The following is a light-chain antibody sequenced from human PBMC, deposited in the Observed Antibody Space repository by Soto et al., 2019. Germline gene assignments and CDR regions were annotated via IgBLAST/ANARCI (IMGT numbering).Light chain of an antibody. J-gene: IGLJ2*01. CDR1: SSDVGYFSY. CDR3: NSYTSSGTYVL. Sequence: QSVLTQPASVSGSPGQSITISCTGSSSDVGYFSYVSWYQHHPGRAPKLMIYDVDVRPSGVSNRFSGSKSGNTASLTISWLQAEDEADYYCNSYTSSGTYVLFGGGTKVTVL. CDR2: DVD. V-gene: IGLV2-14*03.